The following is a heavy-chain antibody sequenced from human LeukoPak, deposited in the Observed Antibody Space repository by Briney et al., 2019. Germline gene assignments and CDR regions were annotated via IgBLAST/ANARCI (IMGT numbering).Heavy chain of an antibody. CDR3: ARDRWSYYYMDV. CDR2: ITSGTRT. Sequence: GGSLRLSCVASGFTFSSHGMNWVRQAPGKGLEWVSGITSGTRTYYADSVKGRFAISRDNSKNTMYLQMNSLRAEDTAVYYCARDRWSYYYMDVWGKGTTVTVSS. V-gene: IGHV3-23*01. J-gene: IGHJ6*03. D-gene: IGHD6-13*01. CDR1: GFTFSSHG.